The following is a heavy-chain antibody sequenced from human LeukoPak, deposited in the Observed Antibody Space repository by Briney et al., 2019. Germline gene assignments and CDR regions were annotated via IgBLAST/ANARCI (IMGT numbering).Heavy chain of an antibody. CDR1: GGSISSSSYY. J-gene: IGHJ5*02. CDR3: ARQNILTGLRFDP. CDR2: IYYSGST. Sequence: PSETLSLTCTVSGGSISSSSYYWGWIRQPPGKGLEWIGSIYYSGSTYYNSSLKSRVTISVDTSKNQFSLKLSSVTAADTAVFYCARQNILTGLRFDPWGQGTLVTVSS. D-gene: IGHD3-9*01. V-gene: IGHV4-39*01.